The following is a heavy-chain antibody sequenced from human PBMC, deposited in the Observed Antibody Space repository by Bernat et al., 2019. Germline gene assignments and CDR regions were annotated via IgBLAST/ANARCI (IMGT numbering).Heavy chain of an antibody. Sequence: QVQLVESGGGSVKPGGSLRLSCAASGFTLSGYFMSWIRQAPGKGLEWVSYISSSGYTIYYADSVKGRFTISRDNTKNSIYLQMNSLRVEDTGLYYCARGSSGSDAYWGHGTQVTVSS. J-gene: IGHJ4*01. CDR3: ARGSSGSDAY. D-gene: IGHD1-26*01. V-gene: IGHV3-11*04. CDR2: ISSSGYTI. CDR1: GFTLSGYF.